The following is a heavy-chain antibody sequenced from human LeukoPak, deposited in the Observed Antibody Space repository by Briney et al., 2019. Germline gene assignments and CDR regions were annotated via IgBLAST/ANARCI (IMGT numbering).Heavy chain of an antibody. CDR2: INPNSGGT. CDR3: ARDLVDIVVVPAANGVNWFDP. Sequence: GASVKVSCKASGYTFTGYYMHWVRQAPGQGLEWMGWINPNSGGTNYAQKFQGRVTMTRDTSISTAYMEPSRLRSDDTAVYYCARDLVDIVVVPAANGVNWFDPWGQGTLVTVSS. V-gene: IGHV1-2*02. D-gene: IGHD2-2*03. J-gene: IGHJ5*02. CDR1: GYTFTGYY.